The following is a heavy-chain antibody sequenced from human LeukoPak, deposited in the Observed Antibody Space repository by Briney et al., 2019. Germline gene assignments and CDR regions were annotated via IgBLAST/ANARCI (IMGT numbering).Heavy chain of an antibody. CDR2: IYYTGST. J-gene: IGHJ4*02. V-gene: IGHV4-39*01. CDR3: ARRGVVATPDANF. CDR1: GGSISSSRYY. Sequence: SETLSLTCTVSGGSISSSRYYWGWIRQPPGKGLEWIGSIYYTGSTYYNPSLRSRVSISVDTSKNQFTLKLSSVTAADTAVYYYARRGVVATPDANFWGQGTLVTVSS. D-gene: IGHD5-12*01.